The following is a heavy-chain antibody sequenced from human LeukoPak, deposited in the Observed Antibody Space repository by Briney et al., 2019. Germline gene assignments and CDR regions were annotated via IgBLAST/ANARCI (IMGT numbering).Heavy chain of an antibody. Sequence: KASETLSLTCTVSGGSISSGGYYWNWIRQPAGKGLEWIGRIYTSGNTNYNPSLKSRATISVDTSKNQFSLELSSVTAADTAVYYCARGEVPRGVIPYYMDVWGKGTTVTISS. D-gene: IGHD3-10*01. J-gene: IGHJ6*03. CDR2: IYTSGNT. CDR1: GGSISSGGYY. CDR3: ARGEVPRGVIPYYMDV. V-gene: IGHV4-61*02.